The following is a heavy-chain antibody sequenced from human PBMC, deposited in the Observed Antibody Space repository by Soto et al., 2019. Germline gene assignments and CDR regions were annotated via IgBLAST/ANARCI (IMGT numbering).Heavy chain of an antibody. Sequence: QVQLVQSGAEVKKPGASVKVSCKASGYSFTSHGISWVRQAPGQGLEWMAWISASNGDTNYAQKFQGRVTVTTDTSTSTGYMELRSLRSEDTAVYYCARMVRGSNIDYYHYMDVWGKWTKVTVSS. V-gene: IGHV1-18*01. CDR3: ARMVRGSNIDYYHYMDV. CDR2: ISASNGDT. J-gene: IGHJ6*03. CDR1: GYSFTSHG. D-gene: IGHD3-10*01.